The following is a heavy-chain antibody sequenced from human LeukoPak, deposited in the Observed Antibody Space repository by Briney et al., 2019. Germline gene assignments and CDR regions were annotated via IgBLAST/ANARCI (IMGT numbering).Heavy chain of an antibody. CDR3: ARGYTLFLGPDYGMDV. CDR2: INHSGST. D-gene: IGHD2/OR15-2a*01. J-gene: IGHJ6*02. Sequence: SETLSLTCAVYGGSFSGYYWSWIRQPPGEGLEWIGEINHSGSTNYNPSLKSRVTISVDTSKNQFSLKLSSVTAADTAVYYCARGYTLFLGPDYGMDVWGQGTTVTVSS. V-gene: IGHV4-34*01. CDR1: GGSFSGYY.